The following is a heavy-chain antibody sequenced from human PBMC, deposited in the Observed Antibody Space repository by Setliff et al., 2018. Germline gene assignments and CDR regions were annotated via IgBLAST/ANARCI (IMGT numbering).Heavy chain of an antibody. V-gene: IGHV3-43*01. CDR1: GFTFDDYT. J-gene: IGHJ4*02. D-gene: IGHD3-22*01. CDR3: AKDKNGYYDSSGYLFDY. CDR2: ISWDGGST. Sequence: LRLSCAASGFTFDDYTMHWVRQAPGKGLEWVSLISWDGGSTYYADSVKGRFTISRDNSKNSLYLQMNSLRTEDTALYYCAKDKNGYYDSSGYLFDYWGQGTLVTVSS.